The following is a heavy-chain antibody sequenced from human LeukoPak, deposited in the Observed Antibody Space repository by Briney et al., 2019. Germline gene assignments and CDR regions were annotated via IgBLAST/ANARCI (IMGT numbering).Heavy chain of an antibody. V-gene: IGHV1-2*02. CDR2: INPNSGGT. D-gene: IGHD3-10*01. CDR3: ARAQYYYPHHYYVY. Sequence: RASVKVSCKASGYTITDYYMHWVRQAPGQGLEWMGWINPNSGGTKYAQNFQGRVTMTRDTSISTAYMDLSRLRSDDTAVYYCARAQYYYPHHYYVYWGQGTLLTVSS. J-gene: IGHJ4*02. CDR1: GYTITDYY.